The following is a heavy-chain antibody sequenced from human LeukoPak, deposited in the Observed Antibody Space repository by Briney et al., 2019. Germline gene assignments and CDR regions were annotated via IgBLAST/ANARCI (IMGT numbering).Heavy chain of an antibody. CDR3: ASPVGATTVRAFDI. Sequence: GGSLRLSGAASGFIFSDHYMDWVRQAPGKGLEWVGRTRNEANIYTTKYAASVKGRFTISRDDSKNSLYLQMNSLKTEDTAVYYCASPVGATTVRAFDIWGQGTMVTVSS. J-gene: IGHJ3*02. D-gene: IGHD1-26*01. CDR2: TRNEANIYTT. CDR1: GFIFSDHY. V-gene: IGHV3-72*01.